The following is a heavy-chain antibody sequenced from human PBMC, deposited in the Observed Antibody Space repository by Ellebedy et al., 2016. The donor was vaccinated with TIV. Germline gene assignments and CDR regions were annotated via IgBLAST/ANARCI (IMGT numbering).Heavy chain of an antibody. CDR3: ARVDLGLAFDY. Sequence: GGSLRLSCAVSGFAVSSNYMSWVRQAPGKGLEWVSIIYSAGPTYYADSVKGRFTISRDNSKNTLYLQMSSLRTEDTAVYYCARVDLGLAFDYWGRGAVVTVSS. V-gene: IGHV3-53*01. CDR2: IYSAGPT. J-gene: IGHJ4*02. CDR1: GFAVSSNY. D-gene: IGHD3/OR15-3a*01.